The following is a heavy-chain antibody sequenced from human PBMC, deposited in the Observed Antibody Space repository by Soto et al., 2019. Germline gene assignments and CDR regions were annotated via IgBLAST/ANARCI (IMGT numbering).Heavy chain of an antibody. V-gene: IGHV1-69*13. CDR2: IIPIFGTA. Sequence: SVKVSCKASGGTFSSYSISWVRQAPGQGLEWMGGIIPIFGTANYAQKFLGRVTITADESTSTAYMELSSLRSEDTAVYYCASLSRVTSNYYYYGMDVWGQGTTVTVS. CDR3: ASLSRVTSNYYYYGMDV. CDR1: GGTFSSYS. D-gene: IGHD4-17*01. J-gene: IGHJ6*02.